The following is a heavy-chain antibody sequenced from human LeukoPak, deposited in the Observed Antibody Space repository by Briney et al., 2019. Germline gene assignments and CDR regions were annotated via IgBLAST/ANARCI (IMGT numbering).Heavy chain of an antibody. V-gene: IGHV1-8*01. D-gene: IGHD6-13*01. CDR1: GYTFTSYD. CDR3: ARGSSSWHYYYYGMDV. J-gene: IGHJ6*02. Sequence: ASVKVSCKASGYTFTSYDINWVRQATGQGIEWMGWMNPNSGNTGYAQKFQGRVTMTRNTSISTAYMELSSLRSEDTAVYYCARGSSSWHYYYYGMDVWGQGTTVTVSS. CDR2: MNPNSGNT.